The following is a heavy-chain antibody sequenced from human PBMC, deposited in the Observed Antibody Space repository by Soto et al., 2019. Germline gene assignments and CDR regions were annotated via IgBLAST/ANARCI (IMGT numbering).Heavy chain of an antibody. Sequence: QVQLVQSGAEVKKPGASVKVSCTFTSYDINWVRQAPGQGLEWMAWMNPNSGDTRYAQKLQGRVTMTRNTSSFTAYLEWSSLRSEDTAVYYCARGPGSSDWRFSYYYMDVW. J-gene: IGHJ6*03. CDR3: ARGPGSSDWRFSYYYMDV. V-gene: IGHV1-8*01. D-gene: IGHD6-19*01. CDR2: MNPNSGDT. CDR1: FTSYD.